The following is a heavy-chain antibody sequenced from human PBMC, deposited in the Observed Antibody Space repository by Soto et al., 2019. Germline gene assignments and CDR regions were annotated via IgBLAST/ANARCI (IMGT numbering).Heavy chain of an antibody. CDR1: GGSISTYY. CDR3: ARQIGDDPFDV. D-gene: IGHD3-3*01. J-gene: IGHJ3*01. CDR2: IYRTGST. V-gene: IGHV4-59*01. Sequence: SETLSLTCTVSGGSISTYYWNWIRQSPGKRLEWIGYIYRTGSTHYNPSLNGRVAFSLDTSRNRFSLKLNSVTAADTAVYFCARQIGDDPFDVWGQGTMVTVSS.